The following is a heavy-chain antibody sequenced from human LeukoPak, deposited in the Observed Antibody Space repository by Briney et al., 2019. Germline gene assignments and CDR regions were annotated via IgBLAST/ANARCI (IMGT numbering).Heavy chain of an antibody. CDR3: ARAARIVGATAYYYYYMDV. CDR1: GGSISSGDYY. V-gene: IGHV4-30-4*08. J-gene: IGHJ6*03. D-gene: IGHD1-26*01. Sequence: SQTLSLTCTVSGGSISSGDYYWSWIRQPPGKGLEWIGYIYYSGSTYYNPSLKSRVTISVDTSKNQFSLKLSSVTAAGTAVYYCARAARIVGATAYYYYYMDVWGKGTTVTVSS. CDR2: IYYSGST.